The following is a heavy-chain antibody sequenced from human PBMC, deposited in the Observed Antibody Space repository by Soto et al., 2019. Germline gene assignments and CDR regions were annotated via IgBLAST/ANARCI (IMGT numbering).Heavy chain of an antibody. CDR1: GGSVSSGHYY. Sequence: QVQLQESGPGLVRPSETLSLTCTVSGGSVSSGHYYWSWSRRPPGKGLEWIGYISYTGSTNYNPSLKSRVTISVDTSKNQFSLKMSSVTAADTAVNYCATSGAGSGWLGGQGTLVTVSS. CDR3: ATSGAGSGWL. D-gene: IGHD6-19*01. V-gene: IGHV4-61*01. J-gene: IGHJ4*02. CDR2: ISYTGST.